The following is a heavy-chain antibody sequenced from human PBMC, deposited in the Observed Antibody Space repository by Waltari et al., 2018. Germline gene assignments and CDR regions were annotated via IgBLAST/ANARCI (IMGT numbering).Heavy chain of an antibody. CDR3: TREPSPDSGGYFYYYMDV. Sequence: EVQLVESGGGLVQPGGSLRLSCAASGFTFSSYWMPWFRQAPGKGLVWVSRINRDGSSTIYADSVKGRFTISRDNSNNRLYLQMNSLRAEDTAVYYCTREPSPDSGGYFYYYMDVWGKGTTVTVSS. CDR1: GFTFSSYW. J-gene: IGHJ6*03. D-gene: IGHD3-22*01. V-gene: IGHV3-74*01. CDR2: INRDGSST.